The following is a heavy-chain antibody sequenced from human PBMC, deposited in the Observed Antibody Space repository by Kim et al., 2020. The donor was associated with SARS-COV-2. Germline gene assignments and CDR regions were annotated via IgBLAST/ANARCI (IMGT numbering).Heavy chain of an antibody. V-gene: IGHV1-3*01. D-gene: IGHD2-15*01. CDR2: INAGNGNT. CDR3: ARASVVVVAATPFDY. CDR1: GYTFTSYA. Sequence: ASVKVSCKASGYTFTSYAMHWVRQAPGQRLEWMGWINAGNGNTKYSQKFQGRVTITRDTSASTAYMELSSLRSEDTAVYYCARASVVVVAATPFDYWGQGTLVTVSS. J-gene: IGHJ4*02.